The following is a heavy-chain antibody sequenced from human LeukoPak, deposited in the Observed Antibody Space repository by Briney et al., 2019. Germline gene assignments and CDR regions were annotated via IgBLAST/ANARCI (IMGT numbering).Heavy chain of an antibody. Sequence: GGSLRLSCAASGFTFSIYEMNWVRQAPGKGLEWLSYIGTSDDTVYYADSVKGRFTISRDNSKNSVFLQMKSLRGEDTARYYCARGLRFDDWCQGALVTVAS. CDR2: IGTSDDTV. CDR3: ARGLRFDD. J-gene: IGHJ4*02. V-gene: IGHV3-48*03. CDR1: GFTFSIYE. D-gene: IGHD2-15*01.